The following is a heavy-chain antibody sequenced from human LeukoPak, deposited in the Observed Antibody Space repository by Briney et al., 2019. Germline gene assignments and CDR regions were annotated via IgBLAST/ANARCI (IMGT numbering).Heavy chain of an antibody. CDR3: ASGTDYGDYI. V-gene: IGHV4-34*01. CDR1: GGSFSGYY. Sequence: SETLSLTCAVYGGSFSGYYWSWIHQPSGKGLEWIGEIYHSGSTNYNPSLKSRVTISVDKSKNQFSLKLSSVTAADTAVYYCASGTDYGDYIWGQGTLVTVSS. CDR2: IYHSGST. J-gene: IGHJ4*02. D-gene: IGHD4-17*01.